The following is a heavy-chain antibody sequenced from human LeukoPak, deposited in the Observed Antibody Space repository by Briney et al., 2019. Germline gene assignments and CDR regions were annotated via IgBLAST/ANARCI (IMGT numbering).Heavy chain of an antibody. CDR2: IIPILGIA. CDR1: GGTFSSYA. J-gene: IGHJ4*02. Sequence: ASVKVSCKSSGGTFSSYAISWVRQAPGQGLEWMGRIIPILGIANYAQKFQGRVTITADKSTSTAYMELSSLRSEDTAVYYCASPESGSYDPTGYWGQGTLVTVSS. D-gene: IGHD1-26*01. CDR3: ASPESGSYDPTGY. V-gene: IGHV1-69*04.